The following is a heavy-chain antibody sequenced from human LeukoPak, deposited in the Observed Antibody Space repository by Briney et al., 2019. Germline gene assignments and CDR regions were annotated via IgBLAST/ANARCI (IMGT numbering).Heavy chain of an antibody. CDR3: AKELAPITMVRGVIILFDY. D-gene: IGHD3-10*01. CDR1: GFTFSSYA. V-gene: IGHV3-23*01. Sequence: PGGSLRLSCAASGFTFSSYAMSWVRQAPGKGLEWVSAISGSGGSTYYADSVKGRFTISRDNSKNTLYLQMNSLRAEDTAVYYCAKELAPITMVRGVIILFDYWGQGTLVTVSS. CDR2: ISGSGGST. J-gene: IGHJ4*02.